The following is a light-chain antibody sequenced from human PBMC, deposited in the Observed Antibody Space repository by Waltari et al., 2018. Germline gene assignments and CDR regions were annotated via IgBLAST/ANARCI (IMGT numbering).Light chain of an antibody. V-gene: IGKV3-11*01. CDR3: QQRSKWPLT. CDR2: AAS. CDR1: QSVTNY. J-gene: IGKJ4*01. Sequence: DIVLTQSPATLSLSPGERATLSCRASQSVTNYLAWYQLKPGQAPRLLIYAASNRATGLPARFSGSGSGTDFTLTISNLEPEDSAVYYCQQRSKWPLTFGGGTKVEIK.